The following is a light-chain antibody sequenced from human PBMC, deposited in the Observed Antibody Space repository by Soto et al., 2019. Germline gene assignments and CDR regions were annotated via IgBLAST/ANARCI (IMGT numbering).Light chain of an antibody. CDR1: QRLVHSDGNTY. CDR3: MQTTHFPLT. CDR2: EVS. Sequence: DIVLTQTPLSSPVTLGQPASISCRSSQRLVHSDGNTYLNWLQQRPGQPPRLLIYEVSNRFSGVRDRFSGSGSGTDVTLAISRVEADDVGVDYCMQTTHFPLTCGGGTKVEIK. J-gene: IGKJ4*01. V-gene: IGKV2-24*01.